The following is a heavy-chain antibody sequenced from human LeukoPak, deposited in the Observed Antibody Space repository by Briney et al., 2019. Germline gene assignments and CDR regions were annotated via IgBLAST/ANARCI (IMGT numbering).Heavy chain of an antibody. CDR1: GYTFTSYD. D-gene: IGHD3-10*01. V-gene: IGHV1-8*01. Sequence: ASVKVSCKASGYTFTSYDINWVRQATGQGLEWMGWMNPNSGNTGYAQKFQGRVTMTRNTSISTAYTELSSLRSEDTAVYYCARASRGVITTSRLYFDYWGQGTLVTVSS. CDR2: MNPNSGNT. CDR3: ARASRGVITTSRLYFDY. J-gene: IGHJ4*02.